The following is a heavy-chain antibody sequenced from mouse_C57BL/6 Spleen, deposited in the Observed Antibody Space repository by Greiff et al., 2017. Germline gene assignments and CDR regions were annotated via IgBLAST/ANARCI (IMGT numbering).Heavy chain of an antibody. Sequence: EVQLVESGGGLVKPGGSLKLSCAASGFTFSDYGMHWVRQAPEKGLEWVAYISSGSSTIYYADTVKGRFTISRDNAKYTLFLQLTSLGSEDTAMYYGAPFYDYDAEYACWGQGTLVTVSA. CDR3: APFYDYDAEYAC. CDR1: GFTFSDYG. D-gene: IGHD2-4*01. J-gene: IGHJ3*01. CDR2: ISSGSSTI. V-gene: IGHV5-17*01.